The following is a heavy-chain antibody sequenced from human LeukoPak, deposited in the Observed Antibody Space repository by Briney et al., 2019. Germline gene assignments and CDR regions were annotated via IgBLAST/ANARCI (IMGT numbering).Heavy chain of an antibody. CDR1: GFTFSSYS. CDR2: ISGGSSYI. CDR3: ARDPYSSGWYKDAFDI. J-gene: IGHJ3*02. D-gene: IGHD6-19*01. Sequence: GESLRLSCAASGFTFSSYSMNWVRQAPGKGLEWVSSISGGSSYINYADSVKGRFTISRDNAQNSLFLQLNSLRAEDTAVYYCARDPYSSGWYKDAFDIWGQGTMVTVSS. V-gene: IGHV3-21*01.